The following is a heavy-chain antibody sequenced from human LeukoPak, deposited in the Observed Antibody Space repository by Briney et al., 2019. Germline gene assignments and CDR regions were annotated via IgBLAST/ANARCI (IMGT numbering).Heavy chain of an antibody. CDR1: GFTFSSYW. J-gene: IGHJ4*02. D-gene: IGHD3-22*01. V-gene: IGHV3-7*03. CDR3: AEDIRRGYDSSGYLTY. Sequence: GGSLRLSCAASGFTFSSYWMSWVRQAPGKGLEWVANIKKDGSEKYYVDSVKGRFTISRDNAKTSLYLQMNSLRAEDTALYYCAEDIRRGYDSSGYLTYWGQGTLVTVSS. CDR2: IKKDGSEK.